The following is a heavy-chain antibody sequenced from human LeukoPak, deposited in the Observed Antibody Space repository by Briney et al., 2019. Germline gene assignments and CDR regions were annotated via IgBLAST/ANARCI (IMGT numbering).Heavy chain of an antibody. J-gene: IGHJ5*02. CDR2: IYTSGST. CDR1: GGSISSYY. Sequence: SGTLSLTCTVSGGSISSYYWSWIRQPAGKGLEWIGRIYTSGSTNYNPSLKSRVTMSVDTSKNQFSLKLSSVTAADTAVYYCAREGSSWYGNWFDPWGQGTLVTVSS. D-gene: IGHD6-13*01. CDR3: AREGSSWYGNWFDP. V-gene: IGHV4-4*07.